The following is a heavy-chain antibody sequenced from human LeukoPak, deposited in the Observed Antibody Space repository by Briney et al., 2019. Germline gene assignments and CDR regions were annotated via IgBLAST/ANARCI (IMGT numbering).Heavy chain of an antibody. D-gene: IGHD2-8*01. J-gene: IGHJ4*02. V-gene: IGHV4-59*01. Sequence: SETLSLTCTGSGGSISSYYWSWIRQPPGKGLEWIGYIYYSGSTNYNPSLKSRVTISVDTSKNQFFLKLSSVTAADTAVYYCARVLGYCTNGVCYDPIDYWGQGTLVTVSS. CDR3: ARVLGYCTNGVCYDPIDY. CDR2: IYYSGST. CDR1: GGSISSYY.